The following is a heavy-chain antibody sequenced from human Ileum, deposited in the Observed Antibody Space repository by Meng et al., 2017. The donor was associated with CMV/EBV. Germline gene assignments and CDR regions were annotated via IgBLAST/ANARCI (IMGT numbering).Heavy chain of an antibody. J-gene: IGHJ2*01. CDR2: IYTSGST. CDR1: GDSISRGSYY. V-gene: IGHV4-61*02. CDR3: ARDRENDYYFDL. D-gene: IGHD4-11*01. Sequence: VHLQDPGPGLLKPSQTPSPTCTVSGDSISRGSYYWSWIRQPAGKGLEWIGRIYTSGSTSYNPSLKSRITISLDTSKNQFSLKLNSVTAADTAVYFCARDRENDYYFDLWGRGTLVTVSS.